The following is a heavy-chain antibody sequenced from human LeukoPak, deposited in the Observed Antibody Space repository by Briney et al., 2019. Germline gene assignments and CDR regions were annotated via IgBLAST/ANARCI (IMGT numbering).Heavy chain of an antibody. CDR3: ARLGIFGVVIIGFDY. J-gene: IGHJ4*02. D-gene: IGHD3-3*01. CDR2: INHSGST. CDR1: GGSFSGYY. V-gene: IGHV4-34*01. Sequence: SETLSLTCAVYGGSFSGYYWSWIRQPPGKGLEWIGEINHSGSTNYNPSLKSRVTISVDTSKNQFSLKLSFVTAADTAVYYCARLGIFGVVIIGFDYWGQGTLVTVSS.